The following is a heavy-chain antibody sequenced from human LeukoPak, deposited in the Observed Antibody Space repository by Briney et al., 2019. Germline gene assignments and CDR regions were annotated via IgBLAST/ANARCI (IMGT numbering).Heavy chain of an antibody. D-gene: IGHD3-22*01. V-gene: IGHV3-23*01. Sequence: GGSLRLSCAASGFTFSSYAMSWVRQAPGKGLEWVSAISGSGGSTYYADSVKGRFTISRDNSKNTLCLQMNSLRAEDTAVYYCANARDYYYDSSGYWDWGQGTLVTVSS. CDR2: ISGSGGST. CDR1: GFTFSSYA. J-gene: IGHJ4*02. CDR3: ANARDYYYDSSGYWD.